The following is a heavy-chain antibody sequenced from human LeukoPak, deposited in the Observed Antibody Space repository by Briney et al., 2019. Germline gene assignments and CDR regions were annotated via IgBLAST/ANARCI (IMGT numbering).Heavy chain of an antibody. D-gene: IGHD2-8*01. V-gene: IGHV3-74*01. CDR1: GW. CDR3: AGVFDS. CDR2: INHDGTGT. Sequence: PGGSLRLSCAASGWMHWVRQVPGKGLVWLSGINHDGTGTYYADSVKGRFTISRDNAKNTVSLKMNSLSAEDTAMYYCAGVFDSWGQGFLVTVSS. J-gene: IGHJ4*02.